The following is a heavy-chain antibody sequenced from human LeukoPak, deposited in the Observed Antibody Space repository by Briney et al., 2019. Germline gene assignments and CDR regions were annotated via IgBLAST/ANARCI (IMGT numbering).Heavy chain of an antibody. V-gene: IGHV4-30-2*01. CDR1: GGSISSGGYS. J-gene: IGHJ4*02. CDR2: IYHSGST. CDR3: ARAGHCDSSGYPFDY. D-gene: IGHD3-22*01. Sequence: PSETLSLTCAVSGGSISSGGYSWSWIRQPPGKGLEWIGYIYHSGSTYYNPSLKSRVTISVDRSKNQFSLKLSSVTAADTAVYYCARAGHCDSSGYPFDYWGQGTLVTVSS.